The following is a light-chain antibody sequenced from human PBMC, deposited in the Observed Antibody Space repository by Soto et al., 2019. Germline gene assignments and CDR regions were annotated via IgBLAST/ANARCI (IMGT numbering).Light chain of an antibody. CDR2: EVT. Sequence: QSALTQPASVSGSPGQSITISCTGTSSDLGVYNYVSWYQQHPGKAPKLIIYEVTNRPSGVSNRFSGSKSGNTASLTISGLQAEDEADYYCSSYTTSSTPVVFGGVTKLTVL. J-gene: IGLJ2*01. CDR1: SSDLGVYNY. V-gene: IGLV2-14*01. CDR3: SSYTTSSTPVV.